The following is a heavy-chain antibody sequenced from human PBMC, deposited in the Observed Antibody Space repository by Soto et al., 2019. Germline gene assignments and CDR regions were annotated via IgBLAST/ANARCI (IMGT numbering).Heavy chain of an antibody. J-gene: IGHJ4*01. CDR3: AIRLGYTYGYPLDH. CDR2: IFYRGST. V-gene: IGHV4-31*03. Sequence: QVQLQESGPGLVKPSQTLSLTCTVSGGSISSCGYYWSWIRHHPGKGLEWIGYIFYRGSTYYNPSLKSRVTISVDTSKNQFSLKLSSVTAADTAVYYCAIRLGYTYGYPLDHWGQEPWSPSHQ. D-gene: IGHD5-18*01. CDR1: GGSISSCGYY.